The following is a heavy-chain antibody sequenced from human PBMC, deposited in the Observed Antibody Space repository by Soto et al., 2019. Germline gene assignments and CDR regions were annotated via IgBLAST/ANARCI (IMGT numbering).Heavy chain of an antibody. D-gene: IGHD2-2*01. Sequence: PGGSLRLSCAASGFTFSSYAMSWVRQAPGKGLEWVSAISGSGGSTYYADSVKGRFTISRDNSKNTLYLQMNSLRAEDTAVYYCAKDSPIIVVVPAAIDYWGQGTLVTVSS. V-gene: IGHV3-23*01. J-gene: IGHJ4*02. CDR3: AKDSPIIVVVPAAIDY. CDR1: GFTFSSYA. CDR2: ISGSGGST.